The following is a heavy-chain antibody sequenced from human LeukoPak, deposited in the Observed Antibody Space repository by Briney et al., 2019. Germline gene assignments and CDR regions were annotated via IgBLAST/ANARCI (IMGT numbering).Heavy chain of an antibody. CDR2: ISSSSST. CDR3: ARDGAAATHY. V-gene: IGHV3-48*04. Sequence: GGSLRLSCAASGFTFSSYSMNWVRQAPGKGLEWVSYISSSSSTHYADSVRGRFTISRDTAKNSLHLQMNSLRVEDTAVYYCARDGAAATHYWGQGTLVTVSS. J-gene: IGHJ4*02. CDR1: GFTFSSYS. D-gene: IGHD6-13*01.